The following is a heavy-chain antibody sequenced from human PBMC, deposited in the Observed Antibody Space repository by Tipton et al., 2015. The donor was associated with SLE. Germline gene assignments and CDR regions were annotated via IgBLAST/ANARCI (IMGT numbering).Heavy chain of an antibody. CDR3: ASADRVAFDI. CDR2: IYYSGST. Sequence: TLSLTCTVSGGSISSHYWSWIRQPPGKGLERVWYIYYSGSTYDNPSLQSRDTKSVDTSQNQFPRKVSSVTAADTAVYYCASADRVAFDIWGQGTMVTVSS. CDR1: GGSISSHY. D-gene: IGHD2-15*01. J-gene: IGHJ3*02. V-gene: IGHV4-59*11.